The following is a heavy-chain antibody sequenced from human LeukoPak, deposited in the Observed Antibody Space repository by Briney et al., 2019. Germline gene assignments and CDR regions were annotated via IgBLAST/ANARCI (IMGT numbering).Heavy chain of an antibody. CDR1: GGSISSYY. Sequence: SETLSLTCTVSGGSISSYYWSWIRQPPGKGLEWIGYIYYSGSTNYNPSLKSRVTISVDTSKNQFSLKLSSVTAADTAVYYCARGGYYFDTGDWGQGTLVTVSS. D-gene: IGHD3-22*01. V-gene: IGHV4-59*01. CDR2: IYYSGST. J-gene: IGHJ4*02. CDR3: ARGGYYFDTGD.